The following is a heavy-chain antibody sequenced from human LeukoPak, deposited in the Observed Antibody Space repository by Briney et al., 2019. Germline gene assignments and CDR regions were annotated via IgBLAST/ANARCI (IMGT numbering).Heavy chain of an antibody. J-gene: IGHJ4*02. CDR1: GFTFSSYA. V-gene: IGHV3-23*01. CDR2: ISGSGGST. CDR3: AKDPGSVRHYYDSSGPSDY. Sequence: PGGSLRLSCAASGFTFSSYAMSWVRQAPGKGLEWVSAISGSGGSTYYADSVKGRFTISRDNSKNTLYLQMNSLRAEDTAVYYCAKDPGSVRHYYDSSGPSDYWGQGTLVTVSS. D-gene: IGHD3-22*01.